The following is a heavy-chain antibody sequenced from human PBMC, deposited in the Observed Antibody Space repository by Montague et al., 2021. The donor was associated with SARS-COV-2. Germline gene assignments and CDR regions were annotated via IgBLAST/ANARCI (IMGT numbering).Heavy chain of an antibody. Sequence: SETLSLTCSVSGGFLSPYYWSWIRQTPAKGLELICYVSHTWSTNSNPSLQSRVSMFVDSSKSQFSLELSSVAVADTAIYYCARFRIWHHRYGMDVWGQGTTVTVS. CDR2: VSHTWST. CDR1: GGFLSPYY. CDR3: ARFRIWHHRYGMDV. V-gene: IGHV4-59*12. D-gene: IGHD2-15*01. J-gene: IGHJ6*02.